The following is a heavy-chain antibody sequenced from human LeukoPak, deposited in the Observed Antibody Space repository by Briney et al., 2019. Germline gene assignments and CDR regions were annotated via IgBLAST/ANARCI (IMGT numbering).Heavy chain of an antibody. J-gene: IGHJ4*02. CDR3: ARADYSGTYQGLFDY. V-gene: IGHV4-4*07. Sequence: KPSETLSLTCSVSGVSIDTYYWSWIRQPAGKGLEWIGRIFASGSGNYNPSLRGRVTMSVDTSRNQFSLQLTSVTAADTAVYYCARADYSGTYQGLFDYWGQGSLVSVSS. D-gene: IGHD1-26*01. CDR2: IFASGSG. CDR1: GVSIDTYY.